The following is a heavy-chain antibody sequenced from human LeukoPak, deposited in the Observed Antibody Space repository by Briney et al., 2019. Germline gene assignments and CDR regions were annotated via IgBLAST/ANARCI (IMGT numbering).Heavy chain of an antibody. V-gene: IGHV4-4*07. J-gene: IGHJ4*02. CDR2: TYTSGST. CDR3: AALTLAVADPHFDY. CDR1: GGSISSYY. Sequence: SETLSLTCTVSGGSISSYYWSWIRQPAGKGLEWIGRTYTSGSTNYNPSLKSRVTMSVDTSKNQFSLKLSSVTAADTAVYYCAALTLAVADPHFDYWGQGTLVTVSS. D-gene: IGHD6-19*01.